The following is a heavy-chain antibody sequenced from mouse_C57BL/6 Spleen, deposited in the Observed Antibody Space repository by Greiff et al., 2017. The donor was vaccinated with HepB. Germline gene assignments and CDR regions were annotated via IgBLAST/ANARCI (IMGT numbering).Heavy chain of an antibody. J-gene: IGHJ3*01. D-gene: IGHD2-1*01. Sequence: VQLQQSGPELVKPGASVKIPCKASGYTFTDYNMDWVKQSHGKSLEWIGDINPNNGGNIYNQKFKGKATLTVDKSSSTAYMELRSLTSEDTAVYYCARRRTLYYSVDGFAYWGQGTLVTVSA. CDR3: ARRRTLYYSVDGFAY. V-gene: IGHV1-18*01. CDR1: GYTFTDYN. CDR2: INPNNGGN.